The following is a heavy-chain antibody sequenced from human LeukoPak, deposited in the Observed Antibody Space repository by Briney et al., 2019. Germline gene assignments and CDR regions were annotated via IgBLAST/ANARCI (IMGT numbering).Heavy chain of an antibody. V-gene: IGHV3-21*01. CDR2: IIIIISYI. CDR3: ARDRGIGWPNPFDP. CDR1: GFTFSSYS. Sequence: GGXLRLSCAASGFTFSSYSMNWVRQAPGKGLEWVSSIIIIISYIYYAHSVKRPFTFSRHTAKNSLYLQMNTLRAEDTAVYYCARDRGIGWPNPFDPSGQGTLVTASS. D-gene: IGHD6-19*01. J-gene: IGHJ5*02.